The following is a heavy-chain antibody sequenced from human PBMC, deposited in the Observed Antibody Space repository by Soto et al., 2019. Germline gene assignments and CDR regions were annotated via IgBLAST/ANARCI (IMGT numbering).Heavy chain of an antibody. CDR3: ARKRGYYFWSGYHYYYMDV. Sequence: ASVKVSCKASGYTFTSYDINWVRQATGQGLEWMGWMNPNSGNTGYAQKFQGRVTMTRNTSISTAYMELSSLRSEDTAVYYCARKRGYYFWSGYHYYYMDVWCKGITVTVS. CDR1: GYTFTSYD. D-gene: IGHD3-3*01. V-gene: IGHV1-8*01. CDR2: MNPNSGNT. J-gene: IGHJ6*03.